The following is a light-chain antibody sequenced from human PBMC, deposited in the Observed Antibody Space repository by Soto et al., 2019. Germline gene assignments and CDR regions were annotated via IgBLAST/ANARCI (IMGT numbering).Light chain of an antibody. J-gene: IGKJ5*01. V-gene: IGKV1-39*01. CDR3: HQSYSTPRIT. Sequence: DIQMTHSTSSLSASVGDRVTITCRASQSISSYLNWYQQKPGKAPKLLIYAASSLQSGVPSRFSGSGSGTDFTLTISSLQPEDFATYYCHQSYSTPRITFGQGTRLEI. CDR1: QSISSY. CDR2: AAS.